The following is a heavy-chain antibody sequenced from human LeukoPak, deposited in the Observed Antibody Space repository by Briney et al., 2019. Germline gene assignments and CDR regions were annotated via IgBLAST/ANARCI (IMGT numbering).Heavy chain of an antibody. Sequence: GESLQISCKGSGYVFTSYWIGWGRQLPGKGVGGMGIIYPGDSDTRYSPSFQGQVTISGDKSISTGYLKWSSLKASDTAMYYCARLRPQGRRLGYYFDYWGQGTLVTVSS. J-gene: IGHJ4*02. CDR2: IYPGDSDT. V-gene: IGHV5-51*01. CDR3: ARLRPQGRRLGYYFDY. D-gene: IGHD1-1*01. CDR1: GYVFTSYW.